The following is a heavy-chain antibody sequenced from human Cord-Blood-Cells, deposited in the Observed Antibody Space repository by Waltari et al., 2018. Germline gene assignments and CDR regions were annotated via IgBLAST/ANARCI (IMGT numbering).Heavy chain of an antibody. CDR3: ASSIAAAGHYFDY. CDR2: IYHSGST. V-gene: IGHV4-30-2*01. Sequence: QLQLQESGSGLVKPSQTLSLTCAVSGGSISSGGYSWSWIRQPPGKGLEWIGYIYHSGSTYYNPSLKSRVTISVDRSKNQFSLKLSAVTAADTAVYYCASSIAAAGHYFDYWGQGTLVTVSS. CDR1: GGSISSGGYS. J-gene: IGHJ4*02. D-gene: IGHD6-13*01.